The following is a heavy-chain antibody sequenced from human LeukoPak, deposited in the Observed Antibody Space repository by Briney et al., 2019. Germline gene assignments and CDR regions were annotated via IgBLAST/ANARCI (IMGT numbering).Heavy chain of an antibody. V-gene: IGHV4-4*07. CDR2: IYTSGST. CDR1: GGSISSYY. J-gene: IGHJ4*02. CDR3: ARETPYDSSGYYYPFDY. Sequence: KPSETLSLTCTVSGGSISSYYWSWIRQPAGKGLEWIGRIYTSGSTNYNPSLKSRVTMSVDTSKNQFSLKLSSVTAADTAVYYCARETPYDSSGYYYPFDYWGQGTLVTVSS. D-gene: IGHD3-22*01.